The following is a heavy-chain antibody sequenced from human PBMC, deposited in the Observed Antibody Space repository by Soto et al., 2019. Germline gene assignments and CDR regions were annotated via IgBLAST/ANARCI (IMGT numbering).Heavy chain of an antibody. CDR2: ISSSSSYI. V-gene: IGHV3-21*01. Sequence: EVQLVESGGGLVKPGGSLRLSCAASGFTFSSYSMNWVRQAPGKGLEWVSSISSSSSYIYYADSVKGRFTISRDNAKNSLYLQMNSLRAEDTAVYYCASSFWSGYLGYYYYMDVWGKGTTITVSS. CDR3: ASSFWSGYLGYYYYMDV. D-gene: IGHD3-3*01. J-gene: IGHJ6*03. CDR1: GFTFSSYS.